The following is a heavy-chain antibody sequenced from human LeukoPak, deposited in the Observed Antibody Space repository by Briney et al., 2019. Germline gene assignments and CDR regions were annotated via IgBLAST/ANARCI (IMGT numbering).Heavy chain of an antibody. CDR2: IYYSGST. V-gene: IGHV4-30-4*01. J-gene: IGHJ4*02. CDR1: GGSISSGDYY. Sequence: SQTLSLTCTVSGGSISSGDYYWSWIRQPPGKGLEWIGYIYYSGSTYYNPSLKSRVTISVDTSKTQFSLKLSSVTAADTAVYYCARAIAARPGDFDYWGQGTLVTVSS. D-gene: IGHD6-6*01. CDR3: ARAIAARPGDFDY.